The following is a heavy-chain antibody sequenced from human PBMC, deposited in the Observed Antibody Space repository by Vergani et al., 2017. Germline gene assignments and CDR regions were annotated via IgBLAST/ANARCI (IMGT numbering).Heavy chain of an antibody. V-gene: IGHV3-30*02. CDR2: IQYDGTNK. Sequence: QVQLVESGGGVVQPGGSLRLSCAASGFTFSSYGMHWVRQAPGKGLEWVAYIQYDGTNKYYADSVKGRFPISRDNSKDTLYLQMNNLRAEDTALYYCAKDVGLARGYCSTTSCYGDYYYYGMDVWGQGTTVTVSS. CDR3: AKDVGLARGYCSTTSCYGDYYYYGMDV. CDR1: GFTFSSYG. D-gene: IGHD2-2*01. J-gene: IGHJ6*02.